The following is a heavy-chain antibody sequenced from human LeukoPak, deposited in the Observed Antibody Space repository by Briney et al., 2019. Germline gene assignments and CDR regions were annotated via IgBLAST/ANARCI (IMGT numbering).Heavy chain of an antibody. CDR3: ASGSGSYRTPYYYMDV. CDR2: IYSGGST. D-gene: IGHD3-10*01. J-gene: IGHJ6*03. Sequence: GGSLRLSCVASGFTVSSNYTSWVRQAPGKGLEWVSVIYSGGSTYYADSVKGRFTISRDNSKNTLYLQMNSLRAEDTAVYYCASGSGSYRTPYYYMDVWGTGTTVTVSS. CDR1: GFTVSSNY. V-gene: IGHV3-53*01.